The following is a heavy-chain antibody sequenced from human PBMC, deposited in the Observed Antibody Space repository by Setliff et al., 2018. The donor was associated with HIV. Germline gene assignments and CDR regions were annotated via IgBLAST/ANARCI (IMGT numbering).Heavy chain of an antibody. Sequence: ASVKVSCKASGYTFLNYGISCVRQTPGRGLEWMAWINVGNGNTKTARKFQGRVALTTDTSTSTAHMEWRNLRSDDTAVDYCARDSGMAVVGTWRRLDPWGQGTLVTVSS. CDR3: ARDSGMAVVGTWRRLDP. D-gene: IGHD6-19*01. CDR1: GYTFLNYG. V-gene: IGHV1-18*01. J-gene: IGHJ5*02. CDR2: INVGNGNT.